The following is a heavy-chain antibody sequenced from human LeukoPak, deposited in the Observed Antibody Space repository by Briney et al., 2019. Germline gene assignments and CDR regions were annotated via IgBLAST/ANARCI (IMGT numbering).Heavy chain of an antibody. Sequence: ASVKASCKASGYTFTSYGISWVRQAPGQGLEWMGWISAYNGNTNYAQKLQGRVTMTTDTSTSTAYMELRSLRSDDTAVYYCARVLYGSGSYYRHFDYWGQGTLVTVSS. V-gene: IGHV1-18*01. CDR3: ARVLYGSGSYYRHFDY. CDR1: GYTFTSYG. D-gene: IGHD3-10*01. CDR2: ISAYNGNT. J-gene: IGHJ4*02.